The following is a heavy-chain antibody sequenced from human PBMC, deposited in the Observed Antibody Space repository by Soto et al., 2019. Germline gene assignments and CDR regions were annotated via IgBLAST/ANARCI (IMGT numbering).Heavy chain of an antibody. CDR2: IAFNSGNT. V-gene: IGHV3-9*01. CDR3: AKDLWTSWIFGNFDS. Sequence: EVQLVESGGGWVQPGRSLRLSCAASGFTFDDYAMHWVRQAPGKGLEWVSGIAFNSGNTAYADSVKGRFTISRDNAKNSLYLQMNSLRAEDTALYYCAKDLWTSWIFGNFDSWGQGTLVTVSS. D-gene: IGHD3-3*01. CDR1: GFTFDDYA. J-gene: IGHJ4*02.